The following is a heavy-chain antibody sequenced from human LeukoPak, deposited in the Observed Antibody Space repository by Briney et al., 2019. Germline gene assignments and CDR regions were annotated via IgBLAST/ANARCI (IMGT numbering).Heavy chain of an antibody. J-gene: IGHJ4*02. V-gene: IGHV1-69*05. CDR2: IIPIFGTA. CDR1: GGTFSSYA. CDR3: ARDLTGGKLAWVY. Sequence: ASVKVSCKASGGTFSSYAISWVPEAPGQGLEWMGGIIPIFGTANYAQKFQGRVTITTDESTSTAYMELSSLRSEDTAVYYCARDLTGGKLAWVYWGQGTLVTVSS. D-gene: IGHD4-23*01.